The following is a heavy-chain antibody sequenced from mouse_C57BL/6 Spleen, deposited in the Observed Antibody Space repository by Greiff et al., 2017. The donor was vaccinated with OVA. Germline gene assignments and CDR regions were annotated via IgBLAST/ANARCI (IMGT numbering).Heavy chain of an antibody. CDR3: ARSSSYPFAY. CDR1: GYAFSSYW. J-gene: IGHJ3*01. Sequence: VKLVESGAELVKPGASVKISCKASGYAFSSYWMNWVKQRPGKGLEWIGQIYPGDGDTNYNGKFKGKATLTADKSSSTAYMQLSSLTSEDSAVYFCARSSSYPFAYWGQGTLVTVSA. CDR2: IYPGDGDT. D-gene: IGHD1-1*01. V-gene: IGHV1-80*01.